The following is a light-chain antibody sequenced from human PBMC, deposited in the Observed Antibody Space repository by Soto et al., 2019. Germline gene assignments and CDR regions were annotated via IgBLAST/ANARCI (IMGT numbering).Light chain of an antibody. V-gene: IGKV1-6*01. J-gene: IGKJ4*01. CDR1: RYIRSD. CDR3: QQANSFPLT. Sequence: IQMTQSASSLSAYVGDRVAITCRASRYIRSDLSWYQQRPGQAPKVLIYTASSLQSGVPSRFSGSGSGTDFTLTISSLQPEDCATYYCQQANSFPLTFAGGTKVDIK. CDR2: TAS.